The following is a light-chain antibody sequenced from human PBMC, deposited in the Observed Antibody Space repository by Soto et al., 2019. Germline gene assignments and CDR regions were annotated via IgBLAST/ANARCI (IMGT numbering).Light chain of an antibody. V-gene: IGKV3-15*01. CDR2: GAS. Sequence: EIVMTQSPATLSVSPGERVTLSCRASQSVSRSLAWYQQKPGQAPRLLIYGASTRATGIPARFSGSGSGTEFTLTISSLQSEDFAFYYCQQYTNWPPFTFGPGTKVDIK. CDR3: QQYTNWPPFT. CDR1: QSVSRS. J-gene: IGKJ3*01.